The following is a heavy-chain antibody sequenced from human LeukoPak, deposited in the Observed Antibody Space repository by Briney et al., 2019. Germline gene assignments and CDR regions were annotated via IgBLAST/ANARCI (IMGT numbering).Heavy chain of an antibody. V-gene: IGHV4-31*03. CDR3: ARDIVHKWFEP. CDR1: GDSISRGGYY. CDR2: IYYSGST. D-gene: IGHD2-8*01. Sequence: SQTLSLPCTVSGDSISRGGYYWSWIRQHPGKGLEWIGYIYYSGSTYYNPSLKSRVTISVDTSKNQFSLKLSSVTAADTAVYYCARDIVHKWFEPWGQGTLVTVSS. J-gene: IGHJ5*02.